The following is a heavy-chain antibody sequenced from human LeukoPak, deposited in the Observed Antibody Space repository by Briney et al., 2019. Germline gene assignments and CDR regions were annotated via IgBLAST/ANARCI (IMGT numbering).Heavy chain of an antibody. CDR3: ARVSYGSATKEDY. CDR1: GGSISSGGYY. CDR2: IYYSGSA. J-gene: IGHJ4*02. Sequence: SETLSLTCTVSGGSISSGGYYWSWICQHPGKGLEWIGYIYYSGSAYYNPSLKSRVTISVDTSENQFSLKLSSVTAADTAVYYCARVSYGSATKEDYWGQGTLVTVSS. V-gene: IGHV4-31*03. D-gene: IGHD3-10*01.